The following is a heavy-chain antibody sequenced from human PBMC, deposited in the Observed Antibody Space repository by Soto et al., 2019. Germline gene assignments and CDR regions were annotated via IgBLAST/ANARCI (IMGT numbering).Heavy chain of an antibody. CDR3: ARVGRIAVAGKPLTGDYYGMDV. CDR1: GFTFSSYS. V-gene: IGHV3-48*01. J-gene: IGHJ6*02. Sequence: EVQLVESGGGLVQPGGSLRLSCAASGFTFSSYSMNWVRQAPGKGLEWVSYISSSSSIIYYADSVKGRVTISRDNAKNSLYLQMNSLRAEDTAVYYCARVGRIAVAGKPLTGDYYGMDVWGQGTTVTVSS. D-gene: IGHD6-19*01. CDR2: ISSSSSII.